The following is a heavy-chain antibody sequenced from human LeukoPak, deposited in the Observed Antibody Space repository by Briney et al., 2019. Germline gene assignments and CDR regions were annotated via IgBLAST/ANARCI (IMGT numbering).Heavy chain of an antibody. J-gene: IGHJ5*02. CDR1: GFTFSSYS. CDR2: ISSSSSYT. CDR3: ASGSGHLAP. D-gene: IGHD6-19*01. Sequence: PGGSLRLSCAASGFTFSSYSMNWVRQAPGKGLEWVSSISSSSSYTNYADSVKGRFTISRDNAKNSLYLQMNSLRAEDTAVYYCASGSGHLAPWGQGTLVTVSS. V-gene: IGHV3-21*01.